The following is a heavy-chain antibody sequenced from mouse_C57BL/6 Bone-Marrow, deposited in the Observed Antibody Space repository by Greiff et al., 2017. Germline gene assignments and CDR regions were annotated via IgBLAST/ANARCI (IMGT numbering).Heavy chain of an antibody. CDR2: INPNNGGT. CDR3: AGYYGNLFAY. CDR1: GYTFTDYY. D-gene: IGHD2-1*01. Sequence: EVQLQQSGPELVKPGASVKISCKASGYTFTDYYMNWVKQSHGKSLEWIGDINPNNGGTSYNQKFKGKATLTVDKSSSTAYMEVRSLTSEDSAVFYCAGYYGNLFAYWGQGTLVTVSA. J-gene: IGHJ3*01. V-gene: IGHV1-26*01.